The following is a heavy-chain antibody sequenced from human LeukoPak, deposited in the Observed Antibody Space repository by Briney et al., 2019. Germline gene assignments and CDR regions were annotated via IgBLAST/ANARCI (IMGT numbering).Heavy chain of an antibody. V-gene: IGHV4-34*01. CDR1: GGSFSGYY. CDR3: ARGGGNGGGWVGHYYYMDV. J-gene: IGHJ6*03. CDR2: IYHSGST. Sequence: SETLSLTCAVYGGSFSGYYWSWIRQPPGKGLEWIGSIYHSGSTYNNPSLKSRVTISVDTSKNQFSLKLTSVTAADTAVYYCARGGGNGGGWVGHYYYMDVWGKGTTVTVSS. D-gene: IGHD4-23*01.